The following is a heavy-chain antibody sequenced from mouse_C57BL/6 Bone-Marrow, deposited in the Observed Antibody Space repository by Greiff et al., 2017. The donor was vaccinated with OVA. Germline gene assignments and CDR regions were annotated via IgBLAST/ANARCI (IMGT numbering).Heavy chain of an antibody. J-gene: IGHJ4*01. CDR2: IDPSDSYT. V-gene: IGHV1-50*01. Sequence: QVQLQQPGAELVKPGASVKLSCKASGYTFTSYWMQWVKQRPGQGLEWIGEIDPSDSYTNYNHKFKGKATLTVDTSSSTAYMQLSSLTSEDSAVYYCARGGFWYYGSTYAMDYWGQGTSVTVSA. D-gene: IGHD1-1*01. CDR1: GYTFTSYW. CDR3: ARGGFWYYGSTYAMDY.